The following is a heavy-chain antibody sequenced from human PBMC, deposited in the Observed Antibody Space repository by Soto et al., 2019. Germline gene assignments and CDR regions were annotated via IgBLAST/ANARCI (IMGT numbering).Heavy chain of an antibody. CDR1: GYTITSYG. CDR3: ARVPPYYDFWSGYMNWFDP. D-gene: IGHD3-3*01. V-gene: IGHV1-18*01. J-gene: IGHJ5*02. CDR2: ISAYNGNT. Sequence: ASVKVSCKDSGYTITSYGISWVRQAPGQGLEWMGWISAYNGNTNYAQKLRGRVTMTTDTSTSTAYMELRSLRSDDTAVYYCARVPPYYDFWSGYMNWFDPSGQGTLVTVSS.